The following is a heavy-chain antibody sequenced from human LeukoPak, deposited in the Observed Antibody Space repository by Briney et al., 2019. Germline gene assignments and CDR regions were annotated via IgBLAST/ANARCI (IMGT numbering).Heavy chain of an antibody. V-gene: IGHV4-39*01. CDR3: ARHASVDGNWPRPLDY. J-gene: IGHJ4*02. CDR2: IYYSGST. CDR1: GGSISSSPYY. Sequence: SETLSLTCAVSGGSISSSPYYWGWIRQPPGKGLEWIGNIYYSGSTYYNPSLKTRVTISVDTSKNQFSLKLTSVTAADTAVYYCARHASVDGNWPRPLDYWGQGSLVTVSS. D-gene: IGHD6-19*01.